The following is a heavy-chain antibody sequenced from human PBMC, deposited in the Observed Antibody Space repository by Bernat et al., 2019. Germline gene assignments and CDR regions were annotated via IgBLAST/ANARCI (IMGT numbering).Heavy chain of an antibody. Sequence: EVQVVESGGGLVQPGGSLKLSCAASGFTISDSAMHWVRQASGKGPEWIGRIESKVNNYATAYAASMKGRFTISRDDSKNTAYLQMNSLKTEDTAVYHCTAAVGVTSYNWFDPWGRGTLVTVSS. CDR2: IESKVNNYAT. D-gene: IGHD1-26*01. CDR3: TAAVGVTSYNWFDP. CDR1: GFTISDSA. J-gene: IGHJ5*02. V-gene: IGHV3-73*01.